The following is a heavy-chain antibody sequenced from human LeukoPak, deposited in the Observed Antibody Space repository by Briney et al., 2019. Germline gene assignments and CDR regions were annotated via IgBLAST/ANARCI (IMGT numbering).Heavy chain of an antibody. J-gene: IGHJ3*02. V-gene: IGHV1-69*02. Sequence: SVKVSCKASGGTFSSYTIRWVRQAPGQGLEWMGRIIPILGIANYAQKFQGRVTITADKSTSTAYMELSSLRSEDTAVYYCAEGIAVALAFGIWGQGTMVTVSS. CDR2: IIPILGIA. D-gene: IGHD6-19*01. CDR1: GGTFSSYT. CDR3: AEGIAVALAFGI.